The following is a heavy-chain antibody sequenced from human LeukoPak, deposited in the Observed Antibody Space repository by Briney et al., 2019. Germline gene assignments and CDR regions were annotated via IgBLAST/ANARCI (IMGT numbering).Heavy chain of an antibody. CDR1: GFTFANYA. J-gene: IGHJ4*02. CDR2: ISHTGQRT. D-gene: IGHD2-8*01. V-gene: IGHV3-23*01. CDR3: GKDRRLCTSTFCSGDHFDS. Sequence: PGGSLRLSCATSGFTFANYALAWVRQAPGKGLQPASYISHTGQRTYYADSVLGRFTVSRDNSKNTLYLEMKGLGVDDTALYYCGKDRRLCTSTFCSGDHFDSWGQGTLVTVSS.